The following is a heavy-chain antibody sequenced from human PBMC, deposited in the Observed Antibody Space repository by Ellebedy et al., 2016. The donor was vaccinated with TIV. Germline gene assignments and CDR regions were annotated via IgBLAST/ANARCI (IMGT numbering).Heavy chain of an antibody. CDR3: AGRGY. Sequence: GGSLRLXCAASGFTFSSYYMNWVRQAPGKGLEWVANIKQDRSEKYYVDSVKGRFTISRDNAKNSLYLQMNSLRAEDTAVYYCAGRGYWGQGTLVTVSS. D-gene: IGHD3-10*01. J-gene: IGHJ4*02. V-gene: IGHV3-7*01. CDR1: GFTFSSYY. CDR2: IKQDRSEK.